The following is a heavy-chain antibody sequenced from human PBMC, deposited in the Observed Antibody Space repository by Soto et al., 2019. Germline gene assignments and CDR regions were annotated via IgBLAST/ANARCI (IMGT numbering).Heavy chain of an antibody. CDR1: GYTFSSYG. Sequence: ASVKVSCKASGYTFSSYGISWVRQAPGQGLEWMGWISGYNGNRKYAERVLGRLTMTTDTSTSTAYMELRSLRSDDTAVYYCAREGLRLADYDAFDFWGQGTMVTVSS. D-gene: IGHD3-16*01. CDR2: ISGYNGNR. J-gene: IGHJ3*01. V-gene: IGHV1-18*04. CDR3: AREGLRLADYDAFDF.